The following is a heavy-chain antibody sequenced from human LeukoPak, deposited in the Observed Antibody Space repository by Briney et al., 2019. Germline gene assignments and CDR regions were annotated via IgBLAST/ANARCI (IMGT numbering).Heavy chain of an antibody. J-gene: IGHJ6*03. D-gene: IGHD4-11*01. CDR1: GGSFSGYY. Sequence: SETLSLTCAVYGGSFSGYYWSWIRQPPGKGLEWIGEINHSGSTNYNPSLKSRVTISVDTSKNQFSLKLSSVTAADTAVYYCARDSNSNYVGYMDVWGKGTTVTISS. V-gene: IGHV4-34*01. CDR2: INHSGST. CDR3: ARDSNSNYVGYMDV.